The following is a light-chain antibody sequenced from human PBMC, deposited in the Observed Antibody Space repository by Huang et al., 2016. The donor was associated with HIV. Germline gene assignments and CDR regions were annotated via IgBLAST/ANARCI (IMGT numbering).Light chain of an antibody. CDR2: AAS. Sequence: DIQITQSPSSLSASVGDSVTIPCRASQDIDKYLDWYQQKTGKVTKLLFIAASALKSGVRPRFSGSGSGTHFSLNISSLQPDDVATYYCQKYNSAPITFGQGTRLEI. CDR3: QKYNSAPIT. J-gene: IGKJ5*01. V-gene: IGKV1-27*01. CDR1: QDIDKY.